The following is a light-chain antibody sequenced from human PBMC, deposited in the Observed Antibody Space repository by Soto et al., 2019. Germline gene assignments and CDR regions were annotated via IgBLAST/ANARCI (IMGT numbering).Light chain of an antibody. V-gene: IGKV3-15*01. CDR1: QSVSSN. CDR3: QQYFNWPPLT. J-gene: IGKJ4*01. CDR2: DAS. Sequence: EIVLTQSPATLSVSPGERATLSCRASQSVSSNLAWYQQKPGQAPRLLMFDASTRATNIPARFSGSGSGTEFTLTISSLQSEDFAVYYCQQYFNWPPLTFGGGTKVEIK.